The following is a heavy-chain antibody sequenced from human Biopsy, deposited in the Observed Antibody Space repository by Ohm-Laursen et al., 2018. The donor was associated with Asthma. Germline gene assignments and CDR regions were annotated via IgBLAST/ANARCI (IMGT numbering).Heavy chain of an antibody. CDR2: IYSGGTS. V-gene: IGHV3-66*01. J-gene: IGHJ4*02. Sequence: SLRLSCAASGFAVSRDHMFWVRQAPGKGLEWVSVIYSGGTSHTANSVRGRFTISRDYSKNTLYLQMNSLRAEDTAAYYCARDAPTGGYIDYWGLGTLVTVSS. CDR3: ARDAPTGGYIDY. D-gene: IGHD7-27*01. CDR1: GFAVSRDH.